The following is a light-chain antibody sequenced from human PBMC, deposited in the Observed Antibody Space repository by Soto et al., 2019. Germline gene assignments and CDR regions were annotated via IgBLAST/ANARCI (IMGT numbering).Light chain of an antibody. V-gene: IGKV3-11*01. CDR3: QQRGGWPRT. CDR1: QSVSSY. J-gene: IGKJ1*01. CDR2: DAS. Sequence: EIVLTQSPATLSLSPGERATLSCRASQSVSSYLAWYQQKPGQTPRLLIYDASNRATGIPARFSGSGSGTDFTLTISSLEPEDFASYYCQQRGGWPRTFGQGTKVEIK.